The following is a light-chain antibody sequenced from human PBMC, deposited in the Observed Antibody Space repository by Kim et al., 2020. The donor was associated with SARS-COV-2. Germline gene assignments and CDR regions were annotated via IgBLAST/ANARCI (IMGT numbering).Light chain of an antibody. Sequence: VTPGQTASITCSGDKLGDKYACWYQQKPGQSPVLVIYQDSMRPSRIPERLSGSNSGNTATLTISGTQAMYEADYYCQAWDSSTNWVFGGGTQLTVL. CDR2: QDS. CDR3: QAWDSSTNWV. CDR1: KLGDKY. J-gene: IGLJ3*02. V-gene: IGLV3-1*01.